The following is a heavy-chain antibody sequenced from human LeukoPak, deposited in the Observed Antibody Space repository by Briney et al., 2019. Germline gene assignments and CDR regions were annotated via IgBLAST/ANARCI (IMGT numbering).Heavy chain of an antibody. Sequence: KAGGSLRLSCAASGFTFSSYSMNWVRQAPGEGLEWVSSISSSSSYIYYADSVKGRFTISRDNAKNSLYLQMNSLRAEDTAVYYCARDPWAVAGTMSYWGQGTLVTVSS. CDR2: ISSSSSYI. D-gene: IGHD6-19*01. J-gene: IGHJ4*02. CDR1: GFTFSSYS. CDR3: ARDPWAVAGTMSY. V-gene: IGHV3-21*01.